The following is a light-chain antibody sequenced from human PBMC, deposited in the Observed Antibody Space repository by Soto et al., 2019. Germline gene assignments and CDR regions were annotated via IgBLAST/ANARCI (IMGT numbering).Light chain of an antibody. V-gene: IGLV1-40*01. J-gene: IGLJ2*01. CDR1: SSNIGAVFD. Sequence: QSVLTQPPSVSGAPGQRVTISCTGSSSNIGAVFDVHWYQQVPGTAPKLLIYENTKRPSGVPDRFSGSKSGTSASLAITGLKDEDEADYSCQSYDSGLSGWLFGGGTKLTVL. CDR3: QSYDSGLSGWL. CDR2: ENT.